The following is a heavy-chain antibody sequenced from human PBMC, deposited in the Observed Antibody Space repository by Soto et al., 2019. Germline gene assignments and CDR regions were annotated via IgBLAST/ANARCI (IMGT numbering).Heavy chain of an antibody. D-gene: IGHD2-2*01. Sequence: ASVKVSCKASGYTFTSYYMHWVRQAPGQGFEWMGIINPSGGSTSYAQKFQGRVTMTRDTSTSTVYMELSSLRSEDTAVYYCARDFMPQGNYYCGMDVWGQGTTVTVSS. CDR2: INPSGGST. J-gene: IGHJ6*02. CDR1: GYTFTSYY. V-gene: IGHV1-46*01. CDR3: ARDFMPQGNYYCGMDV.